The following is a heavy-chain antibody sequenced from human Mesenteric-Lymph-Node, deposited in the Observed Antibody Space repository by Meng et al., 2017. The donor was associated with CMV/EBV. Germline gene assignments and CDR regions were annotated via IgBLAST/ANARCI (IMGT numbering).Heavy chain of an antibody. CDR2: INPNSGGT. Sequence: SCKASGYTFTGYYMHWVRQAPGQGLEWMGRINPNSGGTNYAQKFQGRVTMTRDTSISTAYMELSRLRSDDTAVYYCARGVIAAAGIDYWGQGSLVTVSS. CDR1: GYTFTGYY. V-gene: IGHV1-2*06. D-gene: IGHD6-13*01. J-gene: IGHJ4*02. CDR3: ARGVIAAAGIDY.